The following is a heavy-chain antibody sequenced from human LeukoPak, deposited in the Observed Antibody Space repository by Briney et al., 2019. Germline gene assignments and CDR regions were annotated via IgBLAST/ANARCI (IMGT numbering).Heavy chain of an antibody. CDR2: ISSSGGST. CDR1: GFTFSSYA. J-gene: IGHJ4*02. CDR3: AKDEIAVAARMPYFDY. V-gene: IGHV3-23*01. Sequence: GGSLRLSCAASGFTFSSYAMSWVRQAPGKGLEWVSTISSSGGSTYYADSVKGRFTISRDNSKNTLYLQMNSLRAEDTAVYYCAKDEIAVAARMPYFDYWGQGTLVTVSS. D-gene: IGHD6-19*01.